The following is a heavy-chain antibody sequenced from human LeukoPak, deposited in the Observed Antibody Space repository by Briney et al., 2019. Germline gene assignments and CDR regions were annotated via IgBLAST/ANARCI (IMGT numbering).Heavy chain of an antibody. CDR1: GFTFSSYW. Sequence: PWGSLRLSGAASGFTFSSYWMHWVRQGPGKGLVWVSRINSGGSSTSYADSVKGRFTISRDNAKNTLYLQMNSLRAEDTAVYYCAREGVLIYYYDSSGSIDYWGQGTLVTVSS. V-gene: IGHV3-74*01. D-gene: IGHD3-22*01. J-gene: IGHJ4*02. CDR3: AREGVLIYYYDSSGSIDY. CDR2: INSGGSST.